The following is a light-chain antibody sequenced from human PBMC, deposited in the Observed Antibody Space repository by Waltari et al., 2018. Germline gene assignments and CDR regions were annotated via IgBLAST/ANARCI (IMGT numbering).Light chain of an antibody. CDR2: KAS. Sequence: DSQLTQPPSTLVASVADKASIPCRARRSISVRLAWYQQKPGQAPKLLIYKASNLKTGVPSRFSGSGSGTEFTLTISSLQPDDFAAYYCQQYDGPSWTFGQGTKVEIK. CDR1: RSISVR. J-gene: IGKJ1*01. CDR3: QQYDGPSWT. V-gene: IGKV1-5*03.